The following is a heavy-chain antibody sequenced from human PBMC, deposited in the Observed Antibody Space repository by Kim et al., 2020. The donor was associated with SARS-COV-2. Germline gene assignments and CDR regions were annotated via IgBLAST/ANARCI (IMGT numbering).Heavy chain of an antibody. CDR1: GFTFSSYS. Sequence: GGSLRLSCAASGFTFSSYSMNWVRQAPGKGLEWVSYISSSSSTIYYADSVKGRFTISRDNAKNSLYLQMNSLRAEETAVYYCARAFDTVTPSGGNDYWGQGTLVTVSS. V-gene: IGHV3-48*04. CDR3: ARAFDTVTPSGGNDY. D-gene: IGHD4-17*01. J-gene: IGHJ4*02. CDR2: ISSSSSTI.